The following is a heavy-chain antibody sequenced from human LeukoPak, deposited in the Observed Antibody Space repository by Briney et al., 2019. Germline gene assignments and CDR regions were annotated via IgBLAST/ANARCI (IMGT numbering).Heavy chain of an antibody. Sequence: SETLSLTCTVSGGSISSYYWSWIRQPPGKGLEWIGEINHSGSTNYNPSLKSRVTISVDTSKNQFSLKLSSVTAADTAVYYCARRRRVATWAPYYYYGMDVWGQGTTVTVSS. J-gene: IGHJ6*02. V-gene: IGHV4-34*01. CDR2: INHSGST. CDR1: GGSISSYY. CDR3: ARRRRVATWAPYYYYGMDV. D-gene: IGHD5-12*01.